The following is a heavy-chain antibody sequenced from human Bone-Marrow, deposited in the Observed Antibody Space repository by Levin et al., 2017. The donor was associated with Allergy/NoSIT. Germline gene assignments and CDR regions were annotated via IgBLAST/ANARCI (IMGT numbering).Heavy chain of an antibody. Sequence: SETLSLTCAVSGGSISSSNWWSWVRQPPGKGLEWIGEIYHSGSTNYNPSLKSRVTISVDKSKNQFSLKLSSVTAADTAVYYCARVGWLYGDYRCGNWFDPWGQGTLVTVSS. CDR2: IYHSGST. D-gene: IGHD4-17*01. J-gene: IGHJ5*02. V-gene: IGHV4-4*02. CDR3: ARVGWLYGDYRCGNWFDP. CDR1: GGSISSSNW.